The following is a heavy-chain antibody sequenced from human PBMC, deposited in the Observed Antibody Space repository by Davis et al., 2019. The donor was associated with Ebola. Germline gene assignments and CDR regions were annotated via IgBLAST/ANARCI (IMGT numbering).Heavy chain of an antibody. CDR1: AGSISSTY. Sequence: MPSETLSLTCRVSAGSISSTYWDWIRQLPGKGLEWIGNIHYSGNTYYNPSPKSRVTISVDTSKNEFSLKLTSVTAADTAVYYCARHSQWLWSWYVDLWGRGTLVTVSS. D-gene: IGHD6-19*01. CDR2: IHYSGNT. CDR3: ARHSQWLWSWYVDL. V-gene: IGHV4-39*01. J-gene: IGHJ2*01.